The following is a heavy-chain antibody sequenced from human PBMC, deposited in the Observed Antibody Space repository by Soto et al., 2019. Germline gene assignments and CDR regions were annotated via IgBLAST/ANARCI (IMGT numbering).Heavy chain of an antibody. Sequence: SVKVSCKAPGGTFSSYAISWVRQAPGQGLEWMGGIIPILGTANYAQKFQGRVTITADESTSTAYMELSSLRSEDTAVYYCARPLTPNGYGMDVWGQGTTVTVSS. CDR3: ARPLTPNGYGMDV. CDR2: IIPILGTA. J-gene: IGHJ6*02. D-gene: IGHD1-1*01. CDR1: GGTFSSYA. V-gene: IGHV1-69*13.